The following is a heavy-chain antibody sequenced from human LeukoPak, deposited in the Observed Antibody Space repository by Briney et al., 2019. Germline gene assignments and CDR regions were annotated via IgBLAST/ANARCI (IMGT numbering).Heavy chain of an antibody. CDR2: IYHSGST. D-gene: IGHD3-9*01. CDR1: GYSISSGYY. Sequence: SETLSLTCTVFGYSISSGYYWGWIRQPPGKGLEWIGSIYHSGSTYYNPSLKSRVTISVDTSKNQFSLKLSSVTAADTAVYYCARDGSSMDYDIFPIDYWGQGTLVTVSS. CDR3: ARDGSSMDYDIFPIDY. J-gene: IGHJ4*02. V-gene: IGHV4-38-2*02.